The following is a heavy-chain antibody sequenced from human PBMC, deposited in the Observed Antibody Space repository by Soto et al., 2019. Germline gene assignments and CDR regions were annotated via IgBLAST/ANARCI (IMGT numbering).Heavy chain of an antibody. CDR1: GFTFDDYA. V-gene: IGHV3-9*01. CDR2: ISWSGDNM. D-gene: IGHD4-4*01. Sequence: QLVESGGGLVQPVRSLRLSCAASGFTFDDYAMHWVRQAPGKGLEWVSGISWSGDNMAYADSVKGRFITSRDNVKNSLYLQMNSLRVEDTALYHCVKVSYSSLTTLGSAFDVWGQGTMVTVS. J-gene: IGHJ3*01. CDR3: VKVSYSSLTTLGSAFDV.